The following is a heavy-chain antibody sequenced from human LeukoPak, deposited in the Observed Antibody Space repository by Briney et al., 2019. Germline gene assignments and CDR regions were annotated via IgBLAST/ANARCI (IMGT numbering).Heavy chain of an antibody. CDR1: GGSISSGGYS. J-gene: IGHJ5*02. CDR3: ARFIAVGDWFDP. CDR2: IYYSGST. Sequence: SETLSLTCAVSGGSISSGGYSWSWIRQPPGKGLEWIGSIYYSGSTYYNPSLKSRVTISVDTSKNQFSLKLSSVTAADTAVYYCARFIAVGDWFDPWGQGTLVTVSS. D-gene: IGHD6-19*01. V-gene: IGHV4-39*07.